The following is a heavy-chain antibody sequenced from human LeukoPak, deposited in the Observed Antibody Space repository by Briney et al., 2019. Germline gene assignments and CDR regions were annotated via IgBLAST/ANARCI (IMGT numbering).Heavy chain of an antibody. CDR2: INQDGSRK. D-gene: IGHD2-2*01. V-gene: IGHV3-7*01. CDR3: ARRLGLSVPAAMPLGRYYFDY. CDR1: GFTLSTYW. J-gene: IGHJ4*02. Sequence: GGSLRLSCAASGFTLSTYWMSWVRQAPGKGLEWVANINQDGSRKYYVDSVKGRFTISRDNAKQSLYLQMNSLKVEDTAVYYCARRLGLSVPAAMPLGRYYFDYWGQGTLVTVSS.